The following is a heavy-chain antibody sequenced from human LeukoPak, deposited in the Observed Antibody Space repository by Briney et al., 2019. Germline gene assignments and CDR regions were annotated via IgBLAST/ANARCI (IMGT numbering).Heavy chain of an antibody. D-gene: IGHD5-18*01. CDR1: GFTFSSYA. CDR2: ISGSGGST. V-gene: IGHV3-23*01. CDR3: AKRIQSAMAMGY. Sequence: PGGSLRLSCAASGFTFSSYAMSWVRQAPGKGLEWVSAISGSGGSTYYADSVKGRFTISRDNSKNTLYLQMSSLRAEDTAVYYCAKRIQSAMAMGYWGQGTLVTVSS. J-gene: IGHJ4*02.